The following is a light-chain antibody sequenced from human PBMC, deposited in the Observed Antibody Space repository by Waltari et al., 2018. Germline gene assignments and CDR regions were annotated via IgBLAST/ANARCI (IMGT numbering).Light chain of an antibody. Sequence: QSALTQPASVSGSPGQSITISCTGTSSDVGAYDYISWYQQHPGKAPKLIIYAVSNRPSGVSNRFSGSKSGNTASLTISGLQAEDEADYYCISYTSSITYVFGTGTTVTVL. CDR2: AVS. J-gene: IGLJ1*01. CDR3: ISYTSSITYV. CDR1: SSDVGAYDY. V-gene: IGLV2-14*03.